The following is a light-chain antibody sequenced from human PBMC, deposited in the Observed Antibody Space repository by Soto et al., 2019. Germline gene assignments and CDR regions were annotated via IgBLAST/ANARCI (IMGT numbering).Light chain of an antibody. J-gene: IGLJ1*01. CDR2: GNS. CDR3: QSYDSSLSGWEV. Sequence: QSVLTQPPSVSGAPGQRVTISCTGSSSNIGAGYDVHWYQQLPGTAPNLLIYGNSNRPSGVPDRFSGSKSGTSASLAITGLQAEDEADYYCQSYDSSLSGWEVFGTGTKVTVL. V-gene: IGLV1-40*01. CDR1: SSNIGAGYD.